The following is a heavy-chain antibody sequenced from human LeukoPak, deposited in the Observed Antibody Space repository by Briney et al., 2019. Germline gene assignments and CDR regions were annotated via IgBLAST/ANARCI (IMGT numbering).Heavy chain of an antibody. V-gene: IGHV3-7*01. Sequence: PGRSLRLSCAASGFTFSSYWMSWVRQAPGKGLEWVANIKQDGSEKYYVDSVKGRFTISRDNAKNSLYLQMNSLRAEDTAVYYCARGLGWCSSTSCYYYMDVWGKGTTVTVSS. D-gene: IGHD2-2*01. CDR3: ARGLGWCSSTSCYYYMDV. J-gene: IGHJ6*03. CDR2: IKQDGSEK. CDR1: GFTFSSYW.